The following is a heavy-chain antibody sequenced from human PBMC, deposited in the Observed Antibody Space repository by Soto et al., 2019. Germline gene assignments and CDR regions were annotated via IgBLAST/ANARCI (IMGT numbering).Heavy chain of an antibody. CDR2: VYYSGNT. CDR1: GGSISSYC. CDR3: ARKGAAASYAHYYMDV. Sequence: SETLSLTCTVSGGSISSYCWSWIRQPPGKGLEWIGYVYYSGNTNYNPSLESRVTISVDTPRNRFSLNLTSATAADTAVYYCARKGAAASYAHYYMDVWGRGTAVTVSS. V-gene: IGHV4-59*01. D-gene: IGHD6-13*01. J-gene: IGHJ6*03.